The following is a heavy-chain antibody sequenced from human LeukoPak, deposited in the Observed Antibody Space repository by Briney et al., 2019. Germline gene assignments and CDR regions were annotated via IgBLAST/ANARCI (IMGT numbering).Heavy chain of an antibody. V-gene: IGHV1-69*04. CDR1: GCTFSSYA. CDR2: INPILGIA. D-gene: IGHD2-2*01. J-gene: IGHJ4*02. Sequence: GASVKVSCKASGCTFSSYAISWVRQAPGQGLEWMGRINPILGIANYAQKFQGRVTITADKSTSTAYMELSSLRSEDTAVYYCARDIVVLPAATYYFDYWGQGTLVTVSS. CDR3: ARDIVVLPAATYYFDY.